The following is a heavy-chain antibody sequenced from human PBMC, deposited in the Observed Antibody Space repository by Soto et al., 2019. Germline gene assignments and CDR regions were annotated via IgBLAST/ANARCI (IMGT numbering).Heavy chain of an antibody. Sequence: XGTLSLTCAVYGGSFSGYYWSWIRQPPGKGLEWIGEINHSGSTNYNPSLKSRVTISVDTSKNQFSLKLSSVTAADTAVYYCAREENVLIWSGELTNWFDPWGQGTLVTVSS. D-gene: IGHD3-10*01. V-gene: IGHV4-34*01. CDR3: AREENVLIWSGELTNWFDP. CDR2: INHSGST. CDR1: GGSFSGYY. J-gene: IGHJ5*02.